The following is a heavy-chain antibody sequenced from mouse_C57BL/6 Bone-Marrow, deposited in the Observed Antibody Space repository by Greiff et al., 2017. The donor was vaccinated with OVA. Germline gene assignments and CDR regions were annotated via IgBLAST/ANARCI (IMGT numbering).Heavy chain of an antibody. Sequence: QVQLQQSGAELVRPGTSVKMSCKASGYTFTNYWIGWAKQRPGHGLEWIGDIYPGGGYTNYNEKFKGKATLTADKSSSTAYMQFSSLTSEDSAIYYCARRAITTVAGFDYWGRGTTLTVSS. J-gene: IGHJ2*01. D-gene: IGHD1-1*01. CDR3: ARRAITTVAGFDY. CDR2: IYPGGGYT. CDR1: GYTFTNYW. V-gene: IGHV1-63*01.